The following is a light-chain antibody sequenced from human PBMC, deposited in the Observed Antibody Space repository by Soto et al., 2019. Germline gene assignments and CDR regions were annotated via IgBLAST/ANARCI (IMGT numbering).Light chain of an antibody. CDR2: EVS. CDR3: SSYAGSNNPHVV. V-gene: IGLV2-8*01. CDR1: SSDVGGYNY. J-gene: IGLJ2*01. Sequence: QSVLTQPPSASGSPGQSVTISCTGTSSDVGGYNYVSWYQQHPGKAPKLMIYEVSKRPSGVPDRFSGSKSGNTASLTVSGLQAEDEADYCCSSYAGSNNPHVVFGGGTMLTAL.